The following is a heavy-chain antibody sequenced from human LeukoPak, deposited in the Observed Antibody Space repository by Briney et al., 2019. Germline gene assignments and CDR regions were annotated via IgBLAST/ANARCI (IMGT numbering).Heavy chain of an antibody. CDR1: GGSISSSSYY. CDR3: AREWGIAYCGGDCYSGKPQPRSNPPKKESYFDY. CDR2: IYYSGST. D-gene: IGHD2-21*02. V-gene: IGHV4-39*07. Sequence: SETLSLTCTVSGGSISSSSYYWGWIRQPPGKGLEWIGSIYYSGSTYYNPSLKSRVTISVDTSKNQFSLKLSSVTAADTAVYYCAREWGIAYCGGDCYSGKPQPRSNPPKKESYFDYWGQGTLVTVSS. J-gene: IGHJ4*02.